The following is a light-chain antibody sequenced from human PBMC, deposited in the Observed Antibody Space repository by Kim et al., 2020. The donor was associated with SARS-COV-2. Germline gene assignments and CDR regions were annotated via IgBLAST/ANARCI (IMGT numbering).Light chain of an antibody. J-gene: IGKJ2*01. CDR1: QGISSF. CDR3: QQFQSYPYT. V-gene: IGKV1-9*01. CDR2: AAS. Sequence: SASIGAGVTITCRASQGISSFLAWFQQKPGKAPEHLIYAASTLQSGVPSRFSGSGSGTEYSLTITGLQPEDFATYFCQQFQSYPYTFGQGTKLEI.